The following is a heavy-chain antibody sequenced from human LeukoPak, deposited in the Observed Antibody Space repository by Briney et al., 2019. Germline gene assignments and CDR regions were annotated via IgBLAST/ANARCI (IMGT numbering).Heavy chain of an antibody. J-gene: IGHJ3*02. CDR1: GGFISSSSYY. CDR2: IYYSGST. D-gene: IGHD6-19*01. Sequence: SETLSLTCTVSGGFISSSSYYWGWTRQPPGKGLEWIRRIYYSGSTYYNPSLKSRVTISVDTSKNQFYLNLSSVTAADTAVYYCARRARYGSGWYDAFDIWGQGTMVTVSS. CDR3: ARRARYGSGWYDAFDI. V-gene: IGHV4-39*01.